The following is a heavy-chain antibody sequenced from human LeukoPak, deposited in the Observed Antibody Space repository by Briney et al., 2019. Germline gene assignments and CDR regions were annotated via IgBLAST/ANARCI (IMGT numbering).Heavy chain of an antibody. CDR2: ISGSGGST. D-gene: IGHD3-22*01. V-gene: IGHV3-23*01. CDR1: GFTFSSYA. Sequence: GGSLRLSCAASGFTFSSYAMSWVRQAPGKGLEWVSAISGSGGSTYYAASVKGRFTISRDNSKNTLYLQMNSLRAEDTAVYYCAKAKDSSGYYYNDAFDIWGQGTMVTVSS. CDR3: AKAKDSSGYYYNDAFDI. J-gene: IGHJ3*02.